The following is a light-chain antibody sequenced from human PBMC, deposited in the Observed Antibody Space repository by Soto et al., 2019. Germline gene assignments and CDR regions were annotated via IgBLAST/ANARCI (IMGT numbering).Light chain of an antibody. V-gene: IGKV1-39*01. CDR3: QQSYSTPPT. CDR1: QSISSY. J-gene: IGKJ1*01. Sequence: DIQMTQSPSSLSASVGDRVTITCRASQSISSYLNWYQQKPGKAPKLQIYAASSLQSGVPSRFSRSGSGTDFTLTISSLQPEDFATYYCQQSYSTPPTFGQGTKVEIK. CDR2: AAS.